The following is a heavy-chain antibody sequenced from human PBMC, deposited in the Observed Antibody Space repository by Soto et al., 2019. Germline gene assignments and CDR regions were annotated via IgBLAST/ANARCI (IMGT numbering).Heavy chain of an antibody. CDR2: INYSGST. CDR3: ARGYYTSWYWFDR. D-gene: IGHD6-13*01. CDR1: GGSVSTGVHY. J-gene: IGHJ2*01. Sequence: QVQLRESGPGLVKPSETLSLTCTVSVSGGSVSTGVHYWSWIRQPPGKGLEWIGYINYSGSTNYNPSLKSRVTISVDTSKNQFSLKLTSVPAADTAVYYCARGYYTSWYWFDRWGRGTLVTVSS. V-gene: IGHV4-61*08.